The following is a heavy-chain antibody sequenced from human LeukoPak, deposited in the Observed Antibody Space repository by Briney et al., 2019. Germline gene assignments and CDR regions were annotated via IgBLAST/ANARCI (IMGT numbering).Heavy chain of an antibody. J-gene: IGHJ4*02. CDR3: AARNLYSSGAYFDY. CDR2: ISGSGGTT. CDR1: GFTFSTYS. D-gene: IGHD3-22*01. Sequence: GGSLRLSCAASGFTFSTYSMNWVRQAPGKGLEWVSSISGSGGTTYYADSVKGRFTISRDNSKNTLYLQMNSLRAEDTAVYYCAARNLYSSGAYFDYWGQGTLVTVSS. V-gene: IGHV3-23*01.